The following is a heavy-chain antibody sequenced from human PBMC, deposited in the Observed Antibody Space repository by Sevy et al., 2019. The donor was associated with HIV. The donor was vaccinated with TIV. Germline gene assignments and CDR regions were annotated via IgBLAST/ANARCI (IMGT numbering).Heavy chain of an antibody. D-gene: IGHD3-10*01. CDR2: IRYDGSNK. CDR1: GFTFSSYG. V-gene: IGHV3-30*02. J-gene: IGHJ4*02. Sequence: GGSLRLSCAASGFTFSSYGMHWVRQAPGKGLEWVAFIRYDGSNKYYADSVKGRFTISRDNSKNTLYLQMNSLRAEDTAVEYCAKDLVTRVQGVIDYWGQGTLVTVSS. CDR3: AKDLVTRVQGVIDY.